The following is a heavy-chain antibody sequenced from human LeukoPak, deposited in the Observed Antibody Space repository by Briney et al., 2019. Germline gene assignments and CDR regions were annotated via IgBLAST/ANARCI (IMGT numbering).Heavy chain of an antibody. CDR3: ASRSWAGN. V-gene: IGHV3-30*04. CDR2: ISYDGSNK. D-gene: IGHD6-19*01. CDR1: GFTFSSYA. J-gene: IGHJ6*02. Sequence: GGSLRLSCAASGFTFSSYAMHWVRQAPGKGLEWVAVISYDGSNKYYADSVKGRFTISRDNSKNTLYLQMNSLRAEDTAVYYCASRSWAGNWGQGTTVTVSS.